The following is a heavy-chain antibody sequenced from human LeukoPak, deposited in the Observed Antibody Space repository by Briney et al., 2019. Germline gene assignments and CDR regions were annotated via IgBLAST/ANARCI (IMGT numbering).Heavy chain of an antibody. Sequence: SETLSLTCTVSGGSISSSSYYWGWIRQPPGKGLEWIGSIYYSGSTYYNPSLKSRVTISVDTSKNQFSLKLSSVTAADTAVYYCARRNYYGSGSFYMDVWGKGTTVTISS. CDR2: IYYSGST. CDR3: ARRNYYGSGSFYMDV. V-gene: IGHV4-39*01. J-gene: IGHJ6*03. CDR1: GGSISSSSYY. D-gene: IGHD3-10*01.